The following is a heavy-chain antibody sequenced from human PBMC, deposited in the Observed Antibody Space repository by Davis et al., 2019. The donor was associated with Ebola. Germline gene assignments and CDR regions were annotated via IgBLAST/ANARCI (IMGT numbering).Heavy chain of an antibody. V-gene: IGHV3-23*01. CDR1: GFTFSSYA. J-gene: IGHJ1*01. D-gene: IGHD3-22*01. CDR3: ARDMIDEGLTSPHPDFQH. Sequence: GESLKISCEGSGFTFSSYAMSWVRQAPGKGLEWVSAISASGGSTYYADSVRGRFAVSRDNSKDTVYLQIYSLRAEDTAVYYCARDMIDEGLTSPHPDFQHWGQGTLVTVSS. CDR2: ISASGGST.